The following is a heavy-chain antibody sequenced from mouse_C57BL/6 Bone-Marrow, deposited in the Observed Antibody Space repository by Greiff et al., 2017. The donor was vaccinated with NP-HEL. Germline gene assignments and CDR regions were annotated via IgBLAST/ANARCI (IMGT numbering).Heavy chain of an antibody. CDR3: ARRDYDCFYAMDY. J-gene: IGHJ4*01. Sequence: QVQLKESGPGLVQPSQCLSITCTASGFSLTSYGVHWVRQSPGKGLEWLGVIWSGGSTDYNAAFISRLSISKDNSKSQVFFKRNRLQADDAAIYYCARRDYDCFYAMDYWGQGTSVTVSS. CDR1: GFSLTSYG. V-gene: IGHV2-2*01. D-gene: IGHD2-4*01. CDR2: IWSGGST.